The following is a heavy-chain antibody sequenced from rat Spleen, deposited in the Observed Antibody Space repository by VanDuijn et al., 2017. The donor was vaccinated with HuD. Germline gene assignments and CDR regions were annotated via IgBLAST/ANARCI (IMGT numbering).Heavy chain of an antibody. CDR3: AREDYGGYSLDY. V-gene: IGHV2-45*01. Sequence: QVQLKESGPGLVQPSETLSLTCTVSGFSLTSYNVHWVRQPPGKGLEWMGVMWSGGSTDYNSALKSRLSISRDTSKNQVFLKMNSLQSEDTTTYYCAREDYGGYSLDYWGQGVMVTVSS. CDR2: MWSGGST. D-gene: IGHD1-11*01. CDR1: GFSLTSYN. J-gene: IGHJ2*01.